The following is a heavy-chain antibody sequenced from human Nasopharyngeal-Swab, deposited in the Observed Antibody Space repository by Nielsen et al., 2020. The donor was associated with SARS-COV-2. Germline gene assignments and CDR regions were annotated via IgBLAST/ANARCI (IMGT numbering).Heavy chain of an antibody. CDR2: IYSCGST. CDR1: GFTVSSNY. J-gene: IGHJ6*02. V-gene: IGHV3-66*01. D-gene: IGHD6-19*01. Sequence: GESLKISCAASGFTVSSNYMSWVRQAPGKGLEWVSVIYSCGSTYYADSVKGRFTISRDNSKNTLYLQMNSLRAEDTAVYYCARERRAYSSGDGYYYYGMDVWGQGTTVTVSS. CDR3: ARERRAYSSGDGYYYYGMDV.